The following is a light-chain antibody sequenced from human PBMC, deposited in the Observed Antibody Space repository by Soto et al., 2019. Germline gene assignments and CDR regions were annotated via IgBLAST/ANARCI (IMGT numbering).Light chain of an antibody. CDR1: SSDIGGYNY. CDR3: NSYTSISPYV. J-gene: IGLJ1*01. Sequence: QSALTQPASVSGSPGQSITISCTGTSSDIGGYNYVSWYQQHPGKAPKLLIYDVRNRPSGVSNRFSGSKSGNTASLTISGLQAEDEADYYCNSYTSISPYVFGAGTKLTVL. V-gene: IGLV2-14*01. CDR2: DVR.